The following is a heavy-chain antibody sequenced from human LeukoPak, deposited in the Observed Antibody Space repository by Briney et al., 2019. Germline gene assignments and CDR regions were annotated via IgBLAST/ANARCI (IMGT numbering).Heavy chain of an antibody. CDR3: AKDITMID. D-gene: IGHD3-22*01. V-gene: IGHV3-23*01. CDR2: ISGSGGST. J-gene: IGHJ4*02. CDR1: GFTFSSYA. Sequence: GGSLRLSCAAAGFTFSSYAISGVRQAPGRGLEWLSAISGSGGSTYYGDSVKGRVTISRDNSKNTLYLQMNSLRAEDTAVYYCAKDITMIDWGQGTLVTVSS.